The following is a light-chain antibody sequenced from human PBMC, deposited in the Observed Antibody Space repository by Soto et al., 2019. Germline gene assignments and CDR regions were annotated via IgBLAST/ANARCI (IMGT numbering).Light chain of an antibody. CDR2: RAS. J-gene: IGKJ2*01. Sequence: EIVLTQSPGTLSLSPGERATLSCRASQSVGNNYLAWYQQKLGQAPRLLVYRASFRVAGIPDRFSGSGSGTDFTLTISRLEPEDFAVYYCQQYGSSPPFTFGQGTKLEIK. CDR1: QSVGNNY. V-gene: IGKV3-20*01. CDR3: QQYGSSPPFT.